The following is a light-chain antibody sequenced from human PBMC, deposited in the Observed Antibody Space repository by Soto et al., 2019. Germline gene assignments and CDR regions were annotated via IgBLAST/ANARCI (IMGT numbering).Light chain of an antibody. CDR1: QSVSSY. J-gene: IGKJ2*01. V-gene: IGKV3-11*01. CDR2: DAF. CDR3: QQRSNWPPEYT. Sequence: EIVLTQSPATLSLSPGERATLSCRASQSVSSYLAWYQQKPGQAPRLLIYDAFNRATGIPARFSGSGSGTDFTLTIRSLEAEDFAVYYCQQRSNWPPEYTFGQGTKLEIK.